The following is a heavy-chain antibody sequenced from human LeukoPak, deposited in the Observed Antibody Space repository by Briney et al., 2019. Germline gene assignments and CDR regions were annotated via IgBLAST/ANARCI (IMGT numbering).Heavy chain of an antibody. CDR2: FDPEDGET. J-gene: IGHJ4*02. CDR1: GYTLTELS. Sequence: ASVKVSCKVSGYTLTELSMHWVRQAPGKGLEWMGGFDPEDGETIYAQKFQGRVTMTEDTSTDTAYMESSSLRSEDTAVYYCATDHRVAVAGMWSYWGQGTLVTVSS. V-gene: IGHV1-24*01. D-gene: IGHD6-19*01. CDR3: ATDHRVAVAGMWSY.